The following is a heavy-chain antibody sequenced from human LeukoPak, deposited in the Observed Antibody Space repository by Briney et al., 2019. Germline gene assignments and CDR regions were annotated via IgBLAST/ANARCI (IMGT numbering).Heavy chain of an antibody. Sequence: SQTLSLTCTVSGGSISSGDHYWSWIRQPPGKGLEWIGYIYYTGSTYYNPSLKSRVTISVDTSKNQFSLKLSSVTAADTAVYYCVRVGYCSGGGCYYRYFDYWGQGTLVTVSS. V-gene: IGHV4-30-4*01. CDR2: IYYTGST. J-gene: IGHJ4*02. CDR1: GGSISSGDHY. CDR3: VRVGYCSGGGCYYRYFDY. D-gene: IGHD2-15*01.